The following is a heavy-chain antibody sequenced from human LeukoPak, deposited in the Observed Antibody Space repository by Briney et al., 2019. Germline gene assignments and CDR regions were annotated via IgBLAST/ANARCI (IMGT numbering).Heavy chain of an antibody. CDR3: AKDTGVQFLEPAF. Sequence: PGGSLRLSCAASGFTFNTYGMHWVRQAPGQGLEWVAAIWFDGSVKHYSDAVKGRFTISRDNSLNTLYLQMYSLRVEDTAIYYCAKDTGVQFLEPAFWGQGTLVTVSS. J-gene: IGHJ4*02. V-gene: IGHV3-33*06. CDR2: IWFDGSVK. D-gene: IGHD3-3*01. CDR1: GFTFNTYG.